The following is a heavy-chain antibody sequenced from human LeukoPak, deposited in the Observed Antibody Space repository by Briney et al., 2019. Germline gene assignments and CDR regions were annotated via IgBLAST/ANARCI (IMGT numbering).Heavy chain of an antibody. CDR1: GFSFSSYS. CDR2: INGSSTTI. CDR3: VRDASCYS. Sequence: PGGSLRLSCAASGFSFSSYSMNWVRQAPGKGLEWVSYINGSSTTIYYADSVKGRFTISRDNAMNSLYLQMNSLRAEDTAVYYCVRDASCYSWGQGTLVTVSS. V-gene: IGHV3-48*01. D-gene: IGHD2-2*02. J-gene: IGHJ4*02.